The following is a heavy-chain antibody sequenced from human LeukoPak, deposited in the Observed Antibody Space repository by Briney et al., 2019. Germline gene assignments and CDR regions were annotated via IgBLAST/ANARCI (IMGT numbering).Heavy chain of an antibody. V-gene: IGHV4-39*07. CDR1: GGSISSSSYY. D-gene: IGHD1-26*01. J-gene: IGHJ4*02. Sequence: SETLSLTCTVSGGSISSSSYYWGWIRQPPGKGLEWVGSIYYSGCTYYNPSLKSRVTISVDTSKNQFSLKLSSVTAADTAVYYCVLGGSYQPLDYWGQGTLVTVSS. CDR2: IYYSGCT. CDR3: VLGGSYQPLDY.